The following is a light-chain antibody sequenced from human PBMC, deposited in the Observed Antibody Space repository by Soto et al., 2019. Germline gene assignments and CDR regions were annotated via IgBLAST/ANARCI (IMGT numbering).Light chain of an antibody. CDR1: QSVSSN. CDR2: GAS. Sequence: EIVMTQSPATLSVSPGERATLSCRASQSVSSNLAWYQQKPGQAPRLLIYGASTRATGIPARFSGSGSGTECPLTISSLQSEDLAVYYCQQYNSWPPLTFGGGTKVEIK. J-gene: IGKJ4*01. V-gene: IGKV3-15*01. CDR3: QQYNSWPPLT.